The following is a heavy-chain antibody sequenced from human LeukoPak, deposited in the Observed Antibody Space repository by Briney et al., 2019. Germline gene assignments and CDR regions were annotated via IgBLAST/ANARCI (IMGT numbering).Heavy chain of an antibody. CDR2: IYYSGST. CDR1: GGSISSYY. CDR3: ARVPRDCSSTSCYLVWFDP. Sequence: PSETLSLTCTVSGGSISSYYWSWIRQPPGKGLEWIGYIYYSGSTNYNPSLKSRVTISVDTSKNQFSLKLSSVTAADTAVYYCARVPRDCSSTSCYLVWFDPWGQGTLVTVSS. J-gene: IGHJ5*02. D-gene: IGHD2-2*01. V-gene: IGHV4-59*01.